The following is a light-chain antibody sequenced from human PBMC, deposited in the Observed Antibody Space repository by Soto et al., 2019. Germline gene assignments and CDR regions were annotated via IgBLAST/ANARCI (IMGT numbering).Light chain of an antibody. CDR2: DAS. CDR1: QSVSSY. Sequence: EIVMTQSPATLSLSPGERATLCCRASQSVSSYLAWYQQKPGQAPRLLMYDASNRATGIPARFSGSGSGTDFTLTISSLEPEDFAVYYCQQRSNWPQVTVGQGTRLEIK. CDR3: QQRSNWPQVT. J-gene: IGKJ5*01. V-gene: IGKV3-11*01.